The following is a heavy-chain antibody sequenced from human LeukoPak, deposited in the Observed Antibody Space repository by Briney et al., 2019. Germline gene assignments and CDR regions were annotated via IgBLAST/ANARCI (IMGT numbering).Heavy chain of an antibody. V-gene: IGHV3-23*01. J-gene: IGHJ4*02. D-gene: IGHD3-22*01. CDR1: GFTFSSYG. CDR3: AKPYYYDSSGTFDS. CDR2: TSGSGGST. Sequence: GGSLRLSCAASGFTFSSYGMSWVRQAPGKGLEWVSATSGSGGSTYYADSVKGRFTISRDNSKNTLYLQMNSLRAEDTAVYYCAKPYYYDSSGTFDSWGQGTLVTVSS.